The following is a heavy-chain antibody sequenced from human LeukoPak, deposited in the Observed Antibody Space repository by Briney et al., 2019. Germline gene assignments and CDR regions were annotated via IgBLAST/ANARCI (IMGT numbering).Heavy chain of an antibody. CDR3: AREPTSMGSDY. CDR1: GFTFSTYS. Sequence: GGSLRLSCTASGFTFSTYSMTWGRQAPGKGLEWVSSISDSSTYIYYTDSVKGRFTISRDNAKNSLYLQMNSLRADDAAVYYCAREPTSMGSDYWGQGTLVSVS. CDR2: ISDSSTYI. V-gene: IGHV3-21*01. J-gene: IGHJ4*02. D-gene: IGHD5-18*01.